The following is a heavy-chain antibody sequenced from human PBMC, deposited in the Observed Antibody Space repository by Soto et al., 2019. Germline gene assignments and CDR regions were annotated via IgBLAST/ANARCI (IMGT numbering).Heavy chain of an antibody. CDR3: AHKGPEDWPLDN. CDR2: IYWDDSK. V-gene: IGHV2-5*02. D-gene: IGHD3-9*01. J-gene: IGHJ4*02. CDR1: GFSLSTSGVG. Sequence: QITLKESGPTLVRPTQTLTLTCAFSGFSLSTSGVGVGWIRQPPGKALEWLAVIYWDDSKHYSPSLRSRLTITKDTSKNQVVLTMTTMDPMDTGTYYCAHKGPEDWPLDNWGQGTLVTVSS.